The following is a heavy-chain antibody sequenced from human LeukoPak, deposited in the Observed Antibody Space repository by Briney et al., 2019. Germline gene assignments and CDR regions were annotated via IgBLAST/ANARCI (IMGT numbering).Heavy chain of an antibody. CDR1: GYTFTGCY. CDR3: ASCFGRDTSSCYEFDP. V-gene: IGHV1-2*02. Sequence: ASVKVSCKASGYTFTGCYMHWVRQAPGQGLEWMGWINPNSGGTKYAQKFQGRVTMSRDTSISTAYMELSRLRSDDTAVYYCASCFGRDTSSCYEFDPWGQGTLVTVSS. D-gene: IGHD2-2*01. J-gene: IGHJ5*02. CDR2: INPNSGGT.